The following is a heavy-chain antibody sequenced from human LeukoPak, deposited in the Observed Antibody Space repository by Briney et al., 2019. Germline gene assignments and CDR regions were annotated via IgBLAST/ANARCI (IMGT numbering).Heavy chain of an antibody. CDR3: ARHRPGERRFDP. CDR1: GYTFTGYY. Sequence: ASVKVSCKASGYTFTGYYIHWVRQAPGQGLEWMGWIDTKNGGTKYAEKFQGRVTMTRDTSITTAYMELSRLRSDDTAVYYCARHRPGERRFDPWGQGTLVTVSS. V-gene: IGHV1-2*02. J-gene: IGHJ5*02. CDR2: IDTKNGGT. D-gene: IGHD3-16*01.